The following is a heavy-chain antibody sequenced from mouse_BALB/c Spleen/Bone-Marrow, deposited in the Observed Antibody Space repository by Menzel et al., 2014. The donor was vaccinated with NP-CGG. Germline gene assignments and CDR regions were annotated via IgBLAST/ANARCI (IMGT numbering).Heavy chain of an antibody. J-gene: IGHJ4*01. CDR2: IFPGDGDT. CDR1: GYAFSSSW. V-gene: IGHV1-82*01. CDR3: ARSDGYRAMDY. Sequence: VQLQQSGPALVKPGASVKISCKASGYAFSSSWMNWVKQRPGQGLEWIGRIFPGDGDTYYNGKFKGKATLTADKPSSTAYMQLSSLTAVDAAVYCCARSDGYRAMDYGGRGTSVTVSS. D-gene: IGHD2-3*01.